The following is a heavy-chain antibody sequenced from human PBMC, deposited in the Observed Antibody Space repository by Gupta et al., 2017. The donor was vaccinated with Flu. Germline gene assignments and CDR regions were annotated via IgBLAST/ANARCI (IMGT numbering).Heavy chain of an antibody. CDR1: GVTFSSYA. CDR3: ARKGGGHCSGGTCYSFDY. CDR2: TIPVFGPT. J-gene: IGHJ4*02. D-gene: IGHD2-15*01. V-gene: IGHV1-69*01. Sequence: QVQLVQSGAEVKKPGSSVKVSCKASGVTFSSYAINWVRQAPGQGLEWMGGTIPVFGPTNYAQKFQGRVTIPADESTSTAYMELSSLRSEDTAVYYCARKGGGHCSGGTCYSFDYWGQGTLVTVSS.